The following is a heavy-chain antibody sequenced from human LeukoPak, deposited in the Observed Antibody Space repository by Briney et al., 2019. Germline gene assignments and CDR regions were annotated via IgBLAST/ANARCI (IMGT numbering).Heavy chain of an antibody. CDR1: GGSISSGGYY. CDR2: IHYSGNT. Sequence: SETLSLTCTVSGGSISSGGYYWGWIRQHPGEGLEWIGYIHYSGNTYYNPSLKSRLTISPDTSKHQFSLRLSSVTAADTAVYYCAREVLVQPHFDYWGQGTLVTVSS. V-gene: IGHV4-31*03. CDR3: AREVLVQPHFDY. J-gene: IGHJ4*02. D-gene: IGHD3-3*01.